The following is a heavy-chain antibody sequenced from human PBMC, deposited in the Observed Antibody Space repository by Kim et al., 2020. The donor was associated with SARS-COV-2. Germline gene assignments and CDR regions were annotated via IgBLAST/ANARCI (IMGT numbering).Heavy chain of an antibody. Sequence: GGSLRLSCAASGFTFSSYAMSWVRQAPGKGLEWVSAISGSGGSTYYADSVKGRFTISRDNSKNTLYLQMNSLRAEDTAVYYCAKANKGGINCSSTSCYADLLYDYYMDVWGKGTTVTVSS. CDR1: GFTFSSYA. CDR2: ISGSGGST. D-gene: IGHD2-2*01. V-gene: IGHV3-23*01. J-gene: IGHJ6*03. CDR3: AKANKGGINCSSTSCYADLLYDYYMDV.